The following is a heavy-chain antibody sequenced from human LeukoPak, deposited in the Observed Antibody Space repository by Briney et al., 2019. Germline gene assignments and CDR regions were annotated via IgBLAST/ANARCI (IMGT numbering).Heavy chain of an antibody. V-gene: IGHV4-34*01. CDR2: INHSGST. CDR3: ARPAGRRGGWYFYY. J-gene: IGHJ4*02. D-gene: IGHD6-19*01. CDR1: GGSFSGYY. Sequence: SETLSLTCAVYGGSFSGYYWSWIPQPPGKGLEWIGEINHSGSTNYNPSLKGRVTISVDTSKNQVSLKLSSGTSADTAVYYCARPAGRRGGWYFYYRGQGTLVTVSS.